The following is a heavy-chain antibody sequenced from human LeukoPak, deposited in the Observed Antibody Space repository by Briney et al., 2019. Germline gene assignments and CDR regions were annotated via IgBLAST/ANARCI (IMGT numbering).Heavy chain of an antibody. D-gene: IGHD3-22*01. Sequence: GGSLRLSCAASGFTFSSYSMYWLRQAPGKGLEWVSSISSSSSYIYYADSVKGRFTISRDNAKNSLYLQMNSLRAEDTAVYYCAKASSSSGYYYYFDYWGQGTLVTVSS. V-gene: IGHV3-21*01. CDR1: GFTFSSYS. J-gene: IGHJ4*02. CDR3: AKASSSSGYYYYFDY. CDR2: ISSSSSYI.